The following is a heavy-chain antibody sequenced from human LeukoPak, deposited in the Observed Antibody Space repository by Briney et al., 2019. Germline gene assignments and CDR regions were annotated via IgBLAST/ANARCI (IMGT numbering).Heavy chain of an antibody. J-gene: IGHJ4*02. CDR1: GGSFSGYY. CDR3: ARKGYYYDSSGYPIDH. D-gene: IGHD3-22*01. CDR2: INHSGST. V-gene: IGHV4-34*01. Sequence: SETLSLTCAVYGGSFSGYYWSWIRQPPGKGLEWIGEINHSGSTNYSPSLKSRVTISVDTSKNQFSLKLSSVTAADTAVYYCARKGYYYDSSGYPIDHWGQGTLVTVSS.